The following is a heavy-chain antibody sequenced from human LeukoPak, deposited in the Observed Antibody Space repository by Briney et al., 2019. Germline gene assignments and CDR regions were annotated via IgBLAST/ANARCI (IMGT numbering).Heavy chain of an antibody. CDR3: ARELGVEMATSYFDY. J-gene: IGHJ4*02. V-gene: IGHV4-59*12. D-gene: IGHD5-24*01. CDR2: IYYSGST. Sequence: SETLSLTCTVSGGSISSYYWSWIRQPPGKGLEWIGYIYYSGSTNYNPSLKSRVTISVDTSKNQFSLKLSSVTAADTAVYYCARELGVEMATSYFDYWGQGTLVTVSS. CDR1: GGSISSYY.